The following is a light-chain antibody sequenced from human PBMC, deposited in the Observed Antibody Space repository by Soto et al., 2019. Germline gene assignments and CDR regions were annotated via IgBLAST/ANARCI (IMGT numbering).Light chain of an antibody. J-gene: IGLJ2*01. Sequence: QSALTQPASVSGSPGQSITISCTGTSSDVGGYNYVSWYQLHPGKAPELLIYGVSNRPSGVSNRFSGSKSGNTASLTISGLQAEDEADYYCSSYTSGSPRLFGGGTKLTVL. CDR3: SSYTSGSPRL. V-gene: IGLV2-14*01. CDR2: GVS. CDR1: SSDVGGYNY.